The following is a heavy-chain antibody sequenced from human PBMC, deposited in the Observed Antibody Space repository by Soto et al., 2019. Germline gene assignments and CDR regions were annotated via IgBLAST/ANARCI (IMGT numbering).Heavy chain of an antibody. J-gene: IGHJ6*02. CDR2: IYPGDSDT. CDR3: ARRGEYCSSTSCSYRMDV. V-gene: IGHV5-51*01. CDR1: GYSFTSYW. Sequence: GESLKISCQGSGYSFTSYWIGWVRQMPGKGLEWMGIIYPGDSDTRYSPSFQGQVTISADKSISTAYLQWSSLKASDTAMYYCARRGEYCSSTSCSYRMDVWGQGTTVTVSS. D-gene: IGHD2-2*01.